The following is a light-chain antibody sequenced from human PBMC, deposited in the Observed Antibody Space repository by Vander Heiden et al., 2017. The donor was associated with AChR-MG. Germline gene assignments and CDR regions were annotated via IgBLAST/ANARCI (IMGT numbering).Light chain of an antibody. Sequence: EIVLTQSPATLSLSPGERATLSCRASQSVSGYLAWYQQKPGQAPRLLIYDASNSATGIPARFSGSGSGTDFNLTISSLEPEDFAVYYCHRRWYSLLTFGPRTKVDIK. J-gene: IGKJ3*01. V-gene: IGKV3-11*01. CDR1: QSVSGY. CDR2: DAS. CDR3: HRRWYSLLT.